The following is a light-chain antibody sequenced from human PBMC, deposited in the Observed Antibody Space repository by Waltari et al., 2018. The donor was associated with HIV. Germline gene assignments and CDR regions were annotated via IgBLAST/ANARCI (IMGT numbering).Light chain of an antibody. CDR1: QSLLYRSRNKNY. CDR2: CAS. V-gene: IGKV4-1*01. J-gene: IGKJ4*01. CDR3: QQYYSTPLT. Sequence: DIVMTQSPDYLAVSLGERATIHCKSSQSLLYRSRNKNYLAWYQQKPGQPPKLLIYCASTREAGVPDRFSGSGSGTDFTLTISSLQAEDVAVYYCQQYYSTPLTFGGGTKVEIK.